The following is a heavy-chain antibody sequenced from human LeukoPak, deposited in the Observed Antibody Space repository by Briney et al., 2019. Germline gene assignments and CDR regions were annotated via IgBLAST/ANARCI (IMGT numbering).Heavy chain of an antibody. J-gene: IGHJ4*02. CDR3: ARGGERGVYDSSGYFDY. CDR2: ISSSSSYI. V-gene: IGHV3-21*01. Sequence: PGGSLRLSCAASGFTFSSYSMNWVRQAPGKGLEWVSSISSSSSYIYYADSVKGRFTISRDNAKNSLYLQMNSLRAEDTAVYYCARGGERGVYDSSGYFDYWGQGTLVTVSS. CDR1: GFTFSSYS. D-gene: IGHD3-22*01.